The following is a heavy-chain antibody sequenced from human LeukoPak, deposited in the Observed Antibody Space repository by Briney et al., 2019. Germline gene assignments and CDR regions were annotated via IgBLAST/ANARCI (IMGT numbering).Heavy chain of an antibody. CDR2: ISGSGGST. V-gene: IGHV3-23*01. D-gene: IGHD3-10*01. CDR3: ANHGSSKPYYFDY. J-gene: IGHJ4*02. CDR1: GFTFSSYA. Sequence: GGSLRLSCAASGFTFSSYAMSWVRQAPGKGLEWFSAISGSGGSTYYADSVKGRFTISRDNSKNTLYLQMNSLRAEDTAVYYCANHGSSKPYYFDYWGQGTLVTVSS.